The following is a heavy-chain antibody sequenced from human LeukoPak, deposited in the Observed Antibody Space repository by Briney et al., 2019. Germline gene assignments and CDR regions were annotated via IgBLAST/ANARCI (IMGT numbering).Heavy chain of an antibody. D-gene: IGHD4-17*01. Sequence: ASVKVSCKASGYTFTSYPISWVRQAPGQGLEWMGWITTYNGNTHYAQKLQGRVTMTTETSTSTAYMDLWGLGSDDTAVYYCARGYDYGDYVGDFDYWGQGTLVTVSS. J-gene: IGHJ4*02. V-gene: IGHV1-18*01. CDR3: ARGYDYGDYVGDFDY. CDR2: ITTYNGNT. CDR1: GYTFTSYP.